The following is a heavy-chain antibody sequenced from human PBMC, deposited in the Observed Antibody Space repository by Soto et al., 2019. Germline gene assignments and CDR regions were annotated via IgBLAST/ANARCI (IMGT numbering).Heavy chain of an antibody. Sequence: SETLSLTCAVSGGSISSSNWWTWVRQPPGKGLEWVAEILHSGSTNYNPSLKSRVTISVDKSKNQFSLKLTSVTAADTAVYYCARDSESCGGDCYYLAYWGQGTLVTVSS. CDR2: ILHSGST. V-gene: IGHV4-4*02. CDR3: ARDSESCGGDCYYLAY. D-gene: IGHD2-21*02. CDR1: GGSISSSNW. J-gene: IGHJ4*02.